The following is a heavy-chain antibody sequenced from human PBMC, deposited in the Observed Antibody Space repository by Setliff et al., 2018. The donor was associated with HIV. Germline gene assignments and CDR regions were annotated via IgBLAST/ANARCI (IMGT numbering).Heavy chain of an antibody. CDR1: GGIFSRFA. V-gene: IGHV1-69*05. J-gene: IGHJ6*03. D-gene: IGHD1-1*01. CDR3: ASSAGAVPTTAPYGDYYYYFYMDV. Sequence: GASVKVSCKASGGIFSRFAFSWARQAPGQGLEWMGGIIPIFGTPNYAQKFQGRVTITTDESTNTVYMELYSLTSEDTAIYYCASSAGAVPTTAPYGDYYYYFYMDVWGKGTTVTVSS. CDR2: IIPIFGTP.